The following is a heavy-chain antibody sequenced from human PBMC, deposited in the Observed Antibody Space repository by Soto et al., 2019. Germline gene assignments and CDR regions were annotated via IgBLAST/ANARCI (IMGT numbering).Heavy chain of an antibody. V-gene: IGHV3-30-3*01. D-gene: IGHD1-1*01. J-gene: IGHJ5*02. Sequence: VQLEESGGGVVQPGGFLGLSFAAFEFDFSNFALHWVGQAPGKGLEWMAVISYDGDTQNYAASAKGRFTISRANSKNTLSLQINSPPPENTAVYYGVRGKWKFALRSPFDPWGQGTLVSVSS. CDR1: EFDFSNFA. CDR3: VRGKWKFALRSPFDP. CDR2: ISYDGDTQ.